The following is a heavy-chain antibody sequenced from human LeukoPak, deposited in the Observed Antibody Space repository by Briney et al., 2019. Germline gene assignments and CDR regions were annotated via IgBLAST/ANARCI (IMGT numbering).Heavy chain of an antibody. Sequence: GGSLRLSCAASGFTFSDYYMSWIRQAPGKGLEWVSYISTTDNTIYYADSVRGRFTVSRDNVDNVVHLQMSSLRNEDTAFYYCARVAVAGPTGWFDSWGQGTLVTVSS. J-gene: IGHJ5*01. CDR3: ARVAVAGPTGWFDS. V-gene: IGHV3-11*04. CDR2: ISTTDNTI. D-gene: IGHD6-19*01. CDR1: GFTFSDYY.